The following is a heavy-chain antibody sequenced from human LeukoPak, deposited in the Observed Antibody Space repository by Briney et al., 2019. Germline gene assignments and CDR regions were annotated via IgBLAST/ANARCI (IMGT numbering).Heavy chain of an antibody. CDR3: ARGYYYGSGLDI. V-gene: IGHV1-24*01. J-gene: IGHJ3*02. CDR2: FDPEDGET. CDR1: GYTLTELS. Sequence: ASVKVSCKVSGYTLTELSMHWVRQAPGKGLEWMGGFDPEDGETIYAQKFQGRVTMTRNTSISTAYMELSSLRSEDTAVYYCARGYYYGSGLDIWGQGTMVTVSS. D-gene: IGHD3-10*01.